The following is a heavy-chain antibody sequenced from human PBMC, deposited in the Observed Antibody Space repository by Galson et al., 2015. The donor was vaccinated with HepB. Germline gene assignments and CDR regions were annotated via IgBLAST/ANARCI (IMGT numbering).Heavy chain of an antibody. CDR3: VKNGDMVATIFAY. CDR2: ISISSTTI. V-gene: IGHV3-48*02. CDR1: GFTFSRFA. J-gene: IGHJ4*02. Sequence: SLRLSCAASGFTFSRFAMNWVRRAPGKGLEWVSYISISSTTIYYADSVKGRFTISRDNAKNLVFLQMNSLRDEDTALYYCVKNGDMVATIFAYWGQGALATVSS. D-gene: IGHD5-12*01.